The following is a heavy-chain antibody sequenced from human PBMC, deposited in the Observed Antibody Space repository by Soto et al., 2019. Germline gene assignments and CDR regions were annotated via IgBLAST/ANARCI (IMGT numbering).Heavy chain of an antibody. CDR2: LDHQGYS. J-gene: IGHJ5*02. D-gene: IGHD3-9*01. CDR1: GAPITSNY. V-gene: IGHV4-59*01. Sequence: SETLSLTCSVSGAPITSNYWTWIRQPPGKGLEWIGYLDHQGYSNYSPSLRSRVSMSIDTSKNQLSLKVHSVTAADTAVYYCARVHVTGYFAWLDPCGQGPLVTVYS. CDR3: ARVHVTGYFAWLDP.